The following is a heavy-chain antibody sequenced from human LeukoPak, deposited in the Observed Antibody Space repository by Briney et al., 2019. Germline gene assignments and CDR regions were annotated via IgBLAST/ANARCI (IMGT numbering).Heavy chain of an antibody. V-gene: IGHV3-30-3*01. CDR2: ISYDGSNK. Sequence: GGSLRLSCAASGFTFSSYAMNWVRQAPGKGLEWVAFISYDGSNKYYADSVKGRFTISRDNSKNTLYLQMNSLRAEDTAVYYCAKDSRYSLPVQIYYYYGMDVWGQGTTVTVSS. J-gene: IGHJ6*02. D-gene: IGHD2-15*01. CDR3: AKDSRYSLPVQIYYYYGMDV. CDR1: GFTFSSYA.